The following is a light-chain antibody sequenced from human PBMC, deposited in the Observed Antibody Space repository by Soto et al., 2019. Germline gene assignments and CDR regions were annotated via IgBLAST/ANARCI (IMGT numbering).Light chain of an antibody. CDR1: QSVSSN. CDR2: GAS. Sequence: EIVMTLSLATLSLSQGERATLSCRASQSVSSNLAWYQQKPGQAPRLLIYGASTRATGIPARFSGSGSGTEFTLTISSLQSEDFAVYYCQQYNNWPPWTFGQGTKVDIK. CDR3: QQYNNWPPWT. V-gene: IGKV3-15*01. J-gene: IGKJ1*01.